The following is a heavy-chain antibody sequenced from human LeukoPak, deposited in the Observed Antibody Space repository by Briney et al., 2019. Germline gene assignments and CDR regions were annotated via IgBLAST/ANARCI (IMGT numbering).Heavy chain of an antibody. CDR1: GGSISSYY. Sequence: SETLSLTCTVSGGSISSYYWSWIRPPPGKGLEWIGYIYYSGSTNYNPSLKSRVIISLDTSKNQFSLTLSSVTAADTAVYYCARHALGGVQYWYFDLWGRGTRVTVSS. V-gene: IGHV4-59*08. D-gene: IGHD3-16*01. CDR2: IYYSGST. J-gene: IGHJ2*01. CDR3: ARHALGGVQYWYFDL.